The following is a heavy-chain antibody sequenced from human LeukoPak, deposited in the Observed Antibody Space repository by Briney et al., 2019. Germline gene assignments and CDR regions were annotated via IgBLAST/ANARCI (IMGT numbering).Heavy chain of an antibody. Sequence: SETLSLTCTVSNGSISSYYWSWIRQPPGKGLEWIGYVHYSGSTNYNPSLKSRVTMSVDTSKNQFSLKLTSVTAADTAVYYCARDGRGYGGIWPGWYFDLWGRGTQVTVSS. V-gene: IGHV4-59*01. CDR1: NGSISSYY. CDR2: VHYSGST. J-gene: IGHJ2*01. CDR3: ARDGRGYGGIWPGWYFDL. D-gene: IGHD6-13*01.